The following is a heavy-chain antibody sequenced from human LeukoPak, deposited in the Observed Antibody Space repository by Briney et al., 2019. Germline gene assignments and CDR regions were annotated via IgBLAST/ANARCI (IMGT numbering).Heavy chain of an antibody. Sequence: ASVNVSCKASGCTFSSYAISWVRQAPGQGLEWMGGIIPIFGTANYAQKFQGRVTITADKSTSTAYMELSSLRSEDTAVYYCATPGPEYSSSWYPFDYWGQGTLVTVSS. CDR1: GCTFSSYA. D-gene: IGHD6-13*01. CDR3: ATPGPEYSSSWYPFDY. CDR2: IIPIFGTA. V-gene: IGHV1-69*06. J-gene: IGHJ4*02.